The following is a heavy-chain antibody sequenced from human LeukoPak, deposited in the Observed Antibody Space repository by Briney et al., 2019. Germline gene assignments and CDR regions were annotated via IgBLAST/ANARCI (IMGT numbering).Heavy chain of an antibody. J-gene: IGHJ4*02. CDR2: ISGSSSYI. CDR3: ARERDCGSATCVAYYFDY. CDR1: GFTLTNFG. V-gene: IGHV3-21*01. Sequence: GGSLRLSCAASGFTLTNFGMDWVRQAPGKGREWVSSISGSSSYIYYADSVKGRFTISRDNAQNSLYLQMNSLRAEDTAVYYCARERDCGSATCVAYYFDYWSQGTLVTVSS. D-gene: IGHD2-2*01.